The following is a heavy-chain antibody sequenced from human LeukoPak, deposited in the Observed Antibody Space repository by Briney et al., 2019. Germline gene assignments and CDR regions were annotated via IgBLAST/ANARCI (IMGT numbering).Heavy chain of an antibody. CDR1: GFTFSSYV. V-gene: IGHV3-23*01. D-gene: IGHD6-13*01. J-gene: IGHJ6*03. CDR2: ISTSGGST. CDR3: TTTRSSSWDYYYMDV. Sequence: GGSLRLSCEASGFTFSSYVMSWVRQAPGKGLEWVSSISTSGGSTYYADSVKGRFTISRDTSKNTLYLQMNSLKTEDTAVYYCTTTRSSSWDYYYMDVWGKGTTVTISS.